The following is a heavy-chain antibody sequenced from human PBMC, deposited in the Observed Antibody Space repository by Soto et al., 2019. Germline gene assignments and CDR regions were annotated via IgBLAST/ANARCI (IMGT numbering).Heavy chain of an antibody. Sequence: QVQVVQSGVEVRRPGSSVKVSCKASGDTFKNCVISWVRQAPGQGLEWMGGIIPLFGTTDFAQRFKGRLTITTDESTATAYMERSRLRSEDPATYYCAAELVFGKLSLVWVQATTVIVSS. CDR2: IIPLFGTT. V-gene: IGHV1-69*01. CDR1: GDTFKNCV. CDR3: AAELVFGKLSLV. D-gene: IGHD2-15*01. J-gene: IGHJ6*02.